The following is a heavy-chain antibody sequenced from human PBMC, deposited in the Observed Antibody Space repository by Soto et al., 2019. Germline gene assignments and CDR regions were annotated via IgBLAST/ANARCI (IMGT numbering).Heavy chain of an antibody. CDR2: INAGNGNT. Sequence: QVQLVQSGAEEKKPGASVKGSCKASGYTFTSYAMHWVRQAPGQRLEWMGWINAGNGNTKYSQKFQGRVTITRDTSASTAYMEMSSLRFEDTAVYYCARGVGNSAPDYWGQGTLVTVSS. V-gene: IGHV1-3*05. CDR1: GYTFTSYA. D-gene: IGHD1-7*01. CDR3: ARGVGNSAPDY. J-gene: IGHJ4*02.